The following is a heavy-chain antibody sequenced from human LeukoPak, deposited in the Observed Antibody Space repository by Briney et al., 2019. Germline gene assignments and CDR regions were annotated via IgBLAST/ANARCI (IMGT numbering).Heavy chain of an antibody. CDR3: ARDNYDILTGYYVNWFDP. V-gene: IGHV4-39*07. Sequence: SETLSLTCTVSGGSISSSSYYWGWIRQPPGKGLEWIGSIYYSGSTYYNPSLKSRVTISVDTSKNQFSLKLSSVTAADTAVYYCARDNYDILTGYYVNWFDPWGQGTLVTVSS. CDR1: GGSISSSSYY. D-gene: IGHD3-9*01. CDR2: IYYSGST. J-gene: IGHJ5*02.